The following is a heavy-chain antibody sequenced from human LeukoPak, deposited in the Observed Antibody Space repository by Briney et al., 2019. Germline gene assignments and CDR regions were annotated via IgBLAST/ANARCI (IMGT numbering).Heavy chain of an antibody. Sequence: ASVKVSCTASGYTFTSYYMHWVRQAPGQGLEWMGIINPSGGSTSYAQKFQGRVTMTRDTSTSTVYMELSSLRSEDTAVYYCARELSGYDPEEGDWGQGTLVTVCS. CDR1: GYTFTSYY. CDR2: INPSGGST. J-gene: IGHJ4*02. D-gene: IGHD5-12*01. CDR3: ARELSGYDPEEGD. V-gene: IGHV1-46*01.